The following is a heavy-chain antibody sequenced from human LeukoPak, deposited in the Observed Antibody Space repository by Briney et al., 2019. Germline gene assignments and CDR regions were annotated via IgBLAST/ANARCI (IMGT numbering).Heavy chain of an antibody. D-gene: IGHD6-19*01. Sequence: GRSLRLSCAASGFTFDDYAMHWVRQAPGKGLEWVSGISWNSGSIGYADSVKGRFTISRDNAKNSLYLQVNSLRAEDMALYYCAKDRTRYSSGWYFPVAFDIWGQGTMVTVSS. CDR2: ISWNSGSI. CDR3: AKDRTRYSSGWYFPVAFDI. CDR1: GFTFDDYA. V-gene: IGHV3-9*03. J-gene: IGHJ3*02.